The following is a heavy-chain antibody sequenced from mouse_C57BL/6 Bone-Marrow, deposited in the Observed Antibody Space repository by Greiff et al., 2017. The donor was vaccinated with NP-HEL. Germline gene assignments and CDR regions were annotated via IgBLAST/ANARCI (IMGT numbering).Heavy chain of an antibody. CDR3: ARGTAQASFAY. J-gene: IGHJ3*01. V-gene: IGHV3-6*01. D-gene: IGHD3-2*02. CDR1: GYSITSGYY. CDR2: ISYDGSN. Sequence: EVQLQESGPGLVKPSQSLSLTCSVTGYSITSGYYWNWIRQFPGNKLEWMGYISYDGSNNYNPSLKNRISLTRDTSKNQFFLKLNSVTTEDTATYYCARGTAQASFAYWGQGTLVTVSA.